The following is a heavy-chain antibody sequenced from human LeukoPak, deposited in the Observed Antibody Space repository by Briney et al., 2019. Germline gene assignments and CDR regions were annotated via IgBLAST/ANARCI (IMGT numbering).Heavy chain of an antibody. D-gene: IGHD3-10*01. V-gene: IGHV4-34*01. CDR2: INHSGST. J-gene: IGHJ5*02. CDR3: ARGGNGERRFDP. CDR1: GGSFSGYY. Sequence: PSETLSLTCAVYGGSFSGYYWSWIRQPPGKGLEWIGEINHSGSTDYNPSLKSRVTISVDTSKNQFSLKLSSVTAADTAVYYCARGGNGERRFDPWGQGTLVTVSS.